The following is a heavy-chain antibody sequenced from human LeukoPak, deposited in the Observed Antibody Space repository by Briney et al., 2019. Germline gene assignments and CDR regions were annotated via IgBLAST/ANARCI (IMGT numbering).Heavy chain of an antibody. J-gene: IGHJ4*02. CDR3: GKEVERHFDLRY. CDR1: GFTFSGYP. V-gene: IGHV3-30-3*02. CDR2: ISYGGSNK. D-gene: IGHD2-15*01. Sequence: GGSLRLSCAASGFTFSGYPIHWVRQAPGKGLEWVAVISYGGSNKYYADSVKGRFTISRDNSKNTRYLQMNSLRVEDTAVYYCGKEVERHFDLRYWGQGTPVTVSS.